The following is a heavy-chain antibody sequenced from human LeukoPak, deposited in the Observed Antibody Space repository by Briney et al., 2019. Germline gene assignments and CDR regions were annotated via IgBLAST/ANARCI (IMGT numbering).Heavy chain of an antibody. V-gene: IGHV4-39*07. CDR1: GGSISSSSYY. J-gene: IGHJ6*03. CDR2: IYYSGST. Sequence: SETLSHTCTVSGGSISSSSYYWGWIRQPPGKGLEWIGSIYYSGSTYYNPSLKSRVTISVDTSKNQFSLKLSSVTAADTAVYYCARRGTTMVRATPYYYYYYMDVWGKGTTVTVSS. D-gene: IGHD3-10*01. CDR3: ARRGTTMVRATPYYYYYYMDV.